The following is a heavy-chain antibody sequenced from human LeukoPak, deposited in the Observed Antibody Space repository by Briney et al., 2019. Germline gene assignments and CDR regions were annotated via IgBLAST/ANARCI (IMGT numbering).Heavy chain of an antibody. CDR3: ARVYGDFSPYYYYYYMDV. CDR1: GGSISSYY. D-gene: IGHD4-17*01. CDR2: IYYSGST. J-gene: IGHJ6*03. V-gene: IGHV4-59*01. Sequence: PSETLSLTCTVSGGSISSYYWSWIRQPPGKGLEWIGYIYYSGSTNYNPSLKSRVTISVDTSKNQFSLKLSSVTAADTAVYYCARVYGDFSPYYYYYYMDVWGKGTTVTVSS.